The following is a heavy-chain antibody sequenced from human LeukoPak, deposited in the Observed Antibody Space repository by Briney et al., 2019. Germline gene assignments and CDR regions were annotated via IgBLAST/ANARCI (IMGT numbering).Heavy chain of an antibody. Sequence: GGSLRLSCTASGFTFSSYGMRWVRQAPGKGLEWVAVIWYDGSNKYFADSVKGRFTISRDNSKNTLYLQMNSLRAEDTAVYYCARDLHVPYDFWSGYYAASYYYGMDVWGQGTTVTVSS. CDR1: GFTFSSYG. CDR3: ARDLHVPYDFWSGYYAASYYYGMDV. CDR2: IWYDGSNK. J-gene: IGHJ6*02. V-gene: IGHV3-33*01. D-gene: IGHD3-3*01.